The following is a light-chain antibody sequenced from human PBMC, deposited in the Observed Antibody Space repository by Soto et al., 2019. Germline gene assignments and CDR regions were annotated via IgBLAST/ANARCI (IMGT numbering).Light chain of an antibody. CDR2: DNN. V-gene: IGLV1-51*01. J-gene: IGLJ2*01. CDR3: RTWDSSLSAGGV. Sequence: QSVLTQPPSVSAAPGQKVTISCSGSSSNIGNNYVSWYQQLPGTAPKLLIYDNNKRPSGIPDRFSGSKSGTSATLGITGLQTGDEADYYCRTWDSSLSAGGVFGGGTQLTVL. CDR1: SSNIGNNY.